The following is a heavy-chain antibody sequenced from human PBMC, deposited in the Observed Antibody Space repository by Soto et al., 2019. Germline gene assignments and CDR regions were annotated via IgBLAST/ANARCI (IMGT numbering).Heavy chain of an antibody. CDR2: ISYDGSNK. J-gene: IGHJ4*02. Sequence: GGSLRLSCAASGFTFSSYGMHWVRQAPGKGLEWVAVISYDGSNKYYADSVKGRFTISRDNSKDTLYLQMNSLTAEDTAVYYCAKEADGYSYFDYWGQGTLVTVSS. CDR1: GFTFSSYG. V-gene: IGHV3-30*18. D-gene: IGHD5-12*01. CDR3: AKEADGYSYFDY.